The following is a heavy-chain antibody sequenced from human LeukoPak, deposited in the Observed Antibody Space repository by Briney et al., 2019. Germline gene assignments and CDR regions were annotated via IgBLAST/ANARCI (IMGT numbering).Heavy chain of an antibody. Sequence: SDTLSLTCAVSGYSISSSNWWGWIRQPPGKGLEWIGYIYYSGSIYYNPSLKSRVTISVDTSKNQFSLKLSSVTAADTAVYYCARDRSGWYPSYYYYYMDVWGKGTTVTVSS. D-gene: IGHD6-19*01. CDR3: ARDRSGWYPSYYYYYMDV. J-gene: IGHJ6*03. CDR2: IYYSGSI. CDR1: GYSISSSNW. V-gene: IGHV4-28*03.